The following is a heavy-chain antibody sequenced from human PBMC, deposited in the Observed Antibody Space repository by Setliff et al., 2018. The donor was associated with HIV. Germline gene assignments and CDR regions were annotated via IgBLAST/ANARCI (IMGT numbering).Heavy chain of an antibody. CDR1: GYRFTDFY. Sequence: ASVKVSCKTFGYRFTDFYVNWVRQAPGQGLEWMGWINPKSGATKNAQKFQGRVTMTRDTSISTVYMELSSLRSDDTALYFCARRAEDLAINPPSFDYYFDYWGQGMPVTISS. D-gene: IGHD3-9*01. V-gene: IGHV1-2*02. CDR3: ARRAEDLAINPPSFDYYFDY. CDR2: INPKSGAT. J-gene: IGHJ4*02.